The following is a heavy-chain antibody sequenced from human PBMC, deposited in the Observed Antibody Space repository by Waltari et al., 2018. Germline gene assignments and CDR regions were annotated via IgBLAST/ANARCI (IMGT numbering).Heavy chain of an antibody. J-gene: IGHJ3*01. CDR1: GGSLGPYA. CDR2: IIPIYGTP. Sequence: QVHLVQSGAGVRKPGSSVKVSCEAYGGSLGPYAIARVRQAPGQGLEWMAGIIPIYGTPNYAQKFQGRVNVAADELTRTAYMELSSLRSGDTAIYYCAKRIVGGPFDVWGQGTMVTVSS. CDR3: AKRIVGGPFDV. D-gene: IGHD1-26*01. V-gene: IGHV1-69*12.